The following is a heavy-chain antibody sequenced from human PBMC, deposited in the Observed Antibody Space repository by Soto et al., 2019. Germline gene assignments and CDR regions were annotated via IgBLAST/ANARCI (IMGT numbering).Heavy chain of an antibody. CDR1: GYTFTSYG. D-gene: IGHD1-26*01. CDR3: ARGEQYSGRIFDY. J-gene: IGHJ4*01. CDR2: ISAYNGNT. V-gene: IGHV1-18*01. Sequence: ASVKVSCKASGYTFTSYGISWVRQAPGQGLEWMGWISAYNGNTNYAQKLQGRVTMTTDTSTSTAYMQLNSVTPEDTAVYFCARGEQYSGRIFDYWGQGTLVTVSS.